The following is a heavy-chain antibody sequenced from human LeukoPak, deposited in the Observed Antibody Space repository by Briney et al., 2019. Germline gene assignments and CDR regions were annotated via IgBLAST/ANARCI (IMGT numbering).Heavy chain of an antibody. J-gene: IGHJ4*02. Sequence: ASVEVSCKASGYTFTGYYMHWVRQAPGQGLEWMGWINPNSGGTNYAQKFQGRVTMTRDTSISTAYMELSRLRSDDTAVYYCARDLITYYYDSSGYSFDYWGQGTLVTVSS. CDR1: GYTFTGYY. CDR3: ARDLITYYYDSSGYSFDY. V-gene: IGHV1-2*02. D-gene: IGHD3-22*01. CDR2: INPNSGGT.